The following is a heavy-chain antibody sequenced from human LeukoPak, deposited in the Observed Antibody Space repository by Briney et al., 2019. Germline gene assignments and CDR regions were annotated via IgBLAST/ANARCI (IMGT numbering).Heavy chain of an antibody. CDR1: GFSFISYG. Sequence: GGSLRLSCAASGFSFISYGMHWVRQAPGKGPEWVGVISDDGRNKKYADSVKGRFTISRDNSKDTLYLQMNSLRDEDTAVYYCAKRPSDYGDYVTYFDYWGQGTLVTVSS. D-gene: IGHD4-17*01. CDR2: ISDDGRNK. CDR3: AKRPSDYGDYVTYFDY. J-gene: IGHJ4*02. V-gene: IGHV3-30*18.